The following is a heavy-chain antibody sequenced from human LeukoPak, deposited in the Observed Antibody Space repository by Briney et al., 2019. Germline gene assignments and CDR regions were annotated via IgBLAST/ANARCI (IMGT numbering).Heavy chain of an antibody. CDR2: ISYDGSNK. D-gene: IGHD3-10*01. V-gene: IGHV3-30-3*01. CDR1: GFALSAYT. Sequence: GRSLGLSCAASGFALSAYTVYWVRQCPGKGLEWVALISYDGSNKYYTDSVKGRFTISRDNSKNTLFLQMNSLRVEDTAVYYCARDRVAQKFLQPRGIDYWGQGTLVSVSS. CDR3: ARDRVAQKFLQPRGIDY. J-gene: IGHJ4*02.